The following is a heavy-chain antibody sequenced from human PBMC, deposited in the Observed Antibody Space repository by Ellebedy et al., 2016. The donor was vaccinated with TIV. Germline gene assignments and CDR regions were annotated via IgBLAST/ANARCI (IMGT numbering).Heavy chain of an antibody. J-gene: IGHJ4*02. CDR1: GFTFSASS. CDR2: ISYEGGNK. V-gene: IGHV3-30*18. CDR3: SKSLDF. Sequence: GGSLRLSCAASGFTFSASSMHWVRQAPGKGLEWVATISYEGGNKYYSDSVKGRFTLSRDNSKNTLYLQMSSLRAEDTAVYYCSKSLDFWGQGALVTVSS.